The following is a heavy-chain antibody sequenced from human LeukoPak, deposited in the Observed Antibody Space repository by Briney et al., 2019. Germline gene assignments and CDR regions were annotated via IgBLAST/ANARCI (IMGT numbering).Heavy chain of an antibody. CDR3: AGGPHCSSTSCYSEYFHH. D-gene: IGHD2-2*01. Sequence: ASQTLSLTCTVSGASISSGGYYWSWIRQHPGKGLEWIGYISYSGSPYYNPSLKSRVTISVDTSRNQFSLKLSSVTAADTAVYYCAGGPHCSSTSCYSEYFHHWGQGTLVTVSS. J-gene: IGHJ1*01. V-gene: IGHV4-31*03. CDR1: GASISSGGYY. CDR2: ISYSGSP.